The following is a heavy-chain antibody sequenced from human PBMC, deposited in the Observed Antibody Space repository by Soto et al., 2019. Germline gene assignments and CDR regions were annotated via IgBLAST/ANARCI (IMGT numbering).Heavy chain of an antibody. CDR2: INHSGST. Sequence: SETLSLTCAVYGGSFSGYYWSWIRQPPGKGLEWIGEINHSGSTNYNPSLKSRVTISVDTSKNQFSLKVSSVSAADTAVYYCARHSSPYSSGWHAYWGQGTLVTVS. J-gene: IGHJ4*02. CDR1: GGSFSGYY. D-gene: IGHD6-19*01. CDR3: ARHSSPYSSGWHAY. V-gene: IGHV4-34*01.